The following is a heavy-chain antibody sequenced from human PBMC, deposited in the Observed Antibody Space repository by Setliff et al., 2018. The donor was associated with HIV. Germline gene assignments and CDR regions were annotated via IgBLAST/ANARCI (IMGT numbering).Heavy chain of an antibody. Sequence: PSETLSLTCTVSGGSISSSSYYWSWIRQPAGMGLEWIGRTYTSGNTNYNPSLKSRVTISVDTSKNQFSLKLSSVTAADTAVYYCAKDRGYNYGHYAFDIWGQGTMVT. CDR2: TYTSGNT. CDR1: GGSISSSSYY. D-gene: IGHD5-18*01. J-gene: IGHJ3*02. CDR3: AKDRGYNYGHYAFDI. V-gene: IGHV4-61*02.